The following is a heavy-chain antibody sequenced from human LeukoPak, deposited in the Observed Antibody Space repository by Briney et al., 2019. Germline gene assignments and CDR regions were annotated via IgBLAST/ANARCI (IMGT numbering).Heavy chain of an antibody. V-gene: IGHV3-30*02. CDR3: AKEGTRYSSSWYYYYYMDV. J-gene: IGHJ6*03. CDR1: GFTFSSYG. D-gene: IGHD6-13*01. Sequence: GGSLRLSCAASGFTFSSYGMHWVRQAPGKGLEWVAFIRYDGSNKYYADSVKGRFTISRDNSKNTLYLQMNSLRAEDTAVYCCAKEGTRYSSSWYYYYYMDVWGKGTTVTVSS. CDR2: IRYDGSNK.